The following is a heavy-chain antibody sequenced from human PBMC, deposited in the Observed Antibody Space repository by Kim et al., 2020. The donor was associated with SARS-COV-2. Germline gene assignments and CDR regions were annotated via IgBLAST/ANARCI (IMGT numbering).Heavy chain of an antibody. V-gene: IGHV1-69*13. CDR2: IIPIFGTA. Sequence: SVKVSCKASGGTFSSYAISWVRQAPGQGLEWMGGIIPIFGTANYAQKFQGSVTINADESTSTAYMELSSLRSEDTAVYYCVRCPPLGSSWDLDYWGQGTLVTVSS. CDR3: VRCPPLGSSWDLDY. CDR1: GGTFSSYA. D-gene: IGHD6-13*01. J-gene: IGHJ4*02.